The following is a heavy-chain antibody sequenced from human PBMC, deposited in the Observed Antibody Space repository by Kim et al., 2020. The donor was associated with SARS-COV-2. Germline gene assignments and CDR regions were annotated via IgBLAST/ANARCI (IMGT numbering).Heavy chain of an antibody. Sequence: GGSLRLSCAASGFTFSSYGMHWVRQAPGKGLEWVAVISYDGSNKYYADSVKGRFTISRDNSKNTLYLQMNSLRAEDTAVYYCAKGHGSGSSIDYWGQGTLLTVSS. J-gene: IGHJ4*02. CDR1: GFTFSSYG. CDR2: ISYDGSNK. D-gene: IGHD3-10*01. V-gene: IGHV3-30*18. CDR3: AKGHGSGSSIDY.